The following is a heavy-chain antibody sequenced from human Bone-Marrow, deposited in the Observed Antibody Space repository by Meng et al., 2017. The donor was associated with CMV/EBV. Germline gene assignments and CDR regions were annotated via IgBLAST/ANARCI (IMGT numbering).Heavy chain of an antibody. CDR1: GFTFSSYW. CDR3: AKAGGGYCSSTSCYRRYYGMDV. D-gene: IGHD2-2*03. CDR2: IKQDGSEK. V-gene: IGHV3-7*01. Sequence: GGSLRLSCAASGFTFSSYWMSWVRQAPGKGLEWVANIKQDGSEKYYVDSVKGRFTISRDNAKNSLYLQMNSLRAEDTAVYYCAKAGGGYCSSTSCYRRYYGMDVWGQGTTVTVSS. J-gene: IGHJ6*02.